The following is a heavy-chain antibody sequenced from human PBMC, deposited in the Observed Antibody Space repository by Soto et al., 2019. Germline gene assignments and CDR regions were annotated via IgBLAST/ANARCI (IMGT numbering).Heavy chain of an antibody. V-gene: IGHV3-23*01. CDR3: AKDDLWFGELRYYYGMDV. J-gene: IGHJ6*02. CDR2: ISGSGGST. Sequence: EVQLLESGGGLVQPGGSLRLSCAASGFTFSSYAMSWVRQAPGKGLEWVSAISGSGGSTYYADSVKGRYTISRDNSKNALYLKMNRLRAEDTAVYYCAKDDLWFGELRYYYGMDVWGQGTTVTVSS. D-gene: IGHD3-10*01. CDR1: GFTFSSYA.